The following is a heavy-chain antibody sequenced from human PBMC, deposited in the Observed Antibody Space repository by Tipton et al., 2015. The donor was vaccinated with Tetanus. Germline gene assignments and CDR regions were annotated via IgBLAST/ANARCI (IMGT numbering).Heavy chain of an antibody. J-gene: IGHJ4*02. CDR2: VYYSGRT. D-gene: IGHD5-12*01. V-gene: IGHV4-30-4*01. CDR1: GGSINTGDYY. CDR3: ASRGYSGRRQIEDY. Sequence: TLSLTCNVSGGSINTGDYYWSWIRQSPGKGLEWIGHVYYSGRTYYNPPLKSRVTISADMSKNQFSLKLTSVTAADTAVYYCASRGYSGRRQIEDYWGQGTLVTVSS.